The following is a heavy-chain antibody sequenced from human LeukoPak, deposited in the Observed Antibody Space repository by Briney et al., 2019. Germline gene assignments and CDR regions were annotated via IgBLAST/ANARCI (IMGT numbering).Heavy chain of an antibody. CDR1: GYTFTSYG. J-gene: IGHJ4*02. Sequence: GASVKVSCKASGYTFTSYGISWVRQAPGQGLEWMGWISAYNGNTNYAQKLQGRVTMTTDTSTSTAYMELRSLRSDDTAVYYCARDAPLYCNGGSCYRWGEVDYWGQGTLVTVSS. CDR3: ARDAPLYCNGGSCYRWGEVDY. CDR2: ISAYNGNT. V-gene: IGHV1-18*01. D-gene: IGHD2-15*01.